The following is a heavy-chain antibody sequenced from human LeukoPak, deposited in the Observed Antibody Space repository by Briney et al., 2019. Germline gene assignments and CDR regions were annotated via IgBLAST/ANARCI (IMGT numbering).Heavy chain of an antibody. Sequence: GGSLRLSCEASEFTFSSYSMNWVRQAPGKGLEWVSYISSSSSTIYYAESVKGRFTISRDNAKNSLYLQMDSLRVEDTAVYYCARSRGNSGSYPLDYWGQGTLVTVSS. D-gene: IGHD1-26*01. CDR2: ISSSSSTI. CDR1: EFTFSSYS. CDR3: ARSRGNSGSYPLDY. J-gene: IGHJ4*02. V-gene: IGHV3-48*01.